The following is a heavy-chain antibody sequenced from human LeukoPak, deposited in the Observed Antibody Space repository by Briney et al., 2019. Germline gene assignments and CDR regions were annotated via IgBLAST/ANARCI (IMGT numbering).Heavy chain of an antibody. D-gene: IGHD3-22*01. Sequence: PGGSLRLSCAASGFTFSSYWMSWVRQAPGKGLEWVANIKQDGSEKYYVDSVKGRFTISRDNAKNSLYLQMNSLRPEDTAVYYCARDTTYYDSSGSFDYWGQGTLVTVSS. V-gene: IGHV3-7*01. CDR1: GFTFSSYW. CDR3: ARDTTYYDSSGSFDY. CDR2: IKQDGSEK. J-gene: IGHJ4*02.